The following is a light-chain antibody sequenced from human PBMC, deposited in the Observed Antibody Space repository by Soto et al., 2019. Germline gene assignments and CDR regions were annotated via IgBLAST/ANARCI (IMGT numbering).Light chain of an antibody. CDR1: SSDVGGYDR. J-gene: IGLJ2*01. CDR3: SSYTSNNTAV. Sequence: QAVLTQPPSVSGSPGQSVTISCTGTSSDVGGYDRVSWYQQPPGTAPKLMIYEVSNRPSGVPDRFSGSKSGNTASLTVSGLQADDEAHYYCSSYTSNNTAVFAGGTKLTVL. V-gene: IGLV2-18*02. CDR2: EVS.